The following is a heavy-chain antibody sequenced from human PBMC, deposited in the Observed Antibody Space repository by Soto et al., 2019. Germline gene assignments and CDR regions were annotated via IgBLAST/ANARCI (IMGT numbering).Heavy chain of an antibody. CDR2: VYYSGST. CDR1: GGSISSSGYY. V-gene: IGHV4-39*01. D-gene: IGHD1-1*01. CDR3: AKLYTTRPGPRLEPY. Sequence: PSETLSLTCTVSGGSISSSGYYWGWIRQPPGKGLEWIGSVYYSGSTYYNPSLKSRVTISVDTSKNQFSLKLSSVTAADTALYFCAKLYTTRPGPRLEPYWGQGTLVAAAS. J-gene: IGHJ4*01.